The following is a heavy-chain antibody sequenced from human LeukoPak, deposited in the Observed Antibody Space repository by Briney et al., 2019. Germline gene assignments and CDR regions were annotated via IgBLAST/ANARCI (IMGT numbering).Heavy chain of an antibody. CDR2: ISTDGAIT. Sequence: GGSLRLSCAASGFTFTSVWMHWFRQVPGRGLVWISRISTDGAITGYADSVKGRFTISRDNAKNTLYLQMNSLRAEDRAVYYCARDRTTVTLFDYWGQGALVTVSS. D-gene: IGHD4-17*01. CDR1: GFTFTSVW. V-gene: IGHV3-74*01. CDR3: ARDRTTVTLFDY. J-gene: IGHJ4*02.